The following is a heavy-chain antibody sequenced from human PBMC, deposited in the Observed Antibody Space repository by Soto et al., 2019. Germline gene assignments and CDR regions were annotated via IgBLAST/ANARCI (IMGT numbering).Heavy chain of an antibody. CDR1: GGSISSGDYY. J-gene: IGHJ4*02. D-gene: IGHD4-17*01. V-gene: IGHV4-30-4*01. Sequence: QVQLQESGPGLVKPSQTLSLTCTVSGGSISSGDYYWSWIRQPPGKGLEWIGYIYYSGSTYYNPSLKSRVTISVDTSKNQFSMKLSSVTAADTAVYYCARNDYGDQKPPFPDYWGQGTLVTVSS. CDR3: ARNDYGDQKPPFPDY. CDR2: IYYSGST.